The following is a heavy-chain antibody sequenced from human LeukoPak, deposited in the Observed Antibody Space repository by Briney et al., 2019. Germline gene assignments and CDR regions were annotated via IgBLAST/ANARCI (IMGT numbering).Heavy chain of an antibody. CDR1: GGTFSSYA. V-gene: IGHV1-69*05. Sequence: SVKVSCKASGGTFSSYAIAWVRQAPGQGLEWMGRITVMSGTANYAQKFQDRVTITTDESTRTSYMEVSSLRSEDTAVYFCATELRGYSFGYDSWGQGTLVSVSS. CDR2: ITVMSGTA. D-gene: IGHD5-12*01. CDR3: ATELRGYSFGYDS. J-gene: IGHJ5*01.